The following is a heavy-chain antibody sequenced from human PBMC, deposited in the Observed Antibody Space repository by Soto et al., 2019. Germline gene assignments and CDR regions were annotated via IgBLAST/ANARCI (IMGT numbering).Heavy chain of an antibody. CDR2: ISPIFGTT. V-gene: IGHV1-69*01. CDR3: ARVVVGSRLSIDY. D-gene: IGHD1-26*01. J-gene: IGHJ4*02. CDR1: GGTFSSYS. Sequence: QVQLVQSGAEVKKPGSSVTVSCKASGGTFSSYSISWVRQAPGQGIEWVAGISPIFGTTIYAQKFQDRVTITADDSTMTAYMEMNRLTSEETAVYYCARVVVGSRLSIDYWGQGTLGTISS.